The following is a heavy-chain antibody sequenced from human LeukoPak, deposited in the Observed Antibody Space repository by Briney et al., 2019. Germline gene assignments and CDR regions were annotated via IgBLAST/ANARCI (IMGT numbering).Heavy chain of an antibody. Sequence: SETLSLTCAVYGGSFSGYYWSWIRQPPGKGLEWIGEINHSGSTNYNPSLKSRVTISVDTSKNQFSLKLSSVTAADTAVYYCARAIGRRGYSGYDLAGRDAFDIWGQGTMVTVSS. J-gene: IGHJ3*02. CDR3: ARAIGRRGYSGYDLAGRDAFDI. CDR2: INHSGST. D-gene: IGHD5-12*01. V-gene: IGHV4-34*01. CDR1: GGSFSGYY.